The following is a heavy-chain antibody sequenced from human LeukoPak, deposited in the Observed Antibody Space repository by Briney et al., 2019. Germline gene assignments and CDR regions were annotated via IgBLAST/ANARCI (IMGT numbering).Heavy chain of an antibody. V-gene: IGHV3-7*03. D-gene: IGHD1-14*01. Sequence: PGGPLRLSCAASGFTFSDYWMSWVRQAPGKGLEWVANIKPVGSEKYYVDSVKGRFTISRDNAKNSVYLQMNSLRAEDTAVYYCARSPDGFDYWGQGTLVTVSS. CDR3: ARSPDGFDY. CDR1: GFTFSDYW. J-gene: IGHJ4*02. CDR2: IKPVGSEK.